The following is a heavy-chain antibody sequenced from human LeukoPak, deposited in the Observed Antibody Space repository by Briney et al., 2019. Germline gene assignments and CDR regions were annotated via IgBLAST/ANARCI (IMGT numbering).Heavy chain of an antibody. CDR3: ARGGYYDSSGYPY. V-gene: IGHV4-59*01. CDR2: IYYSGST. Sequence: SETLSLTCTVSGGSISSYYWSWIRQPPGKGLEWIVYIYYSGSTNYNPSLKSRVTISVDTSKNQFSLKLSSVTAADTAVYYCARGGYYDSSGYPYWGQGTLVTVSS. CDR1: GGSISSYY. D-gene: IGHD3-22*01. J-gene: IGHJ4*02.